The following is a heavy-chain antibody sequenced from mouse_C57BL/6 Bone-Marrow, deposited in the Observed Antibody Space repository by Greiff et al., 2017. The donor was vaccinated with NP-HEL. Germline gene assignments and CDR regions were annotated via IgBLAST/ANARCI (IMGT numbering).Heavy chain of an antibody. CDR2: ISSGSSTI. Sequence: EVKLVESGGGLVKPGGSLKLSCAASGFTFSDYGMHWVRQAPEKGLEWVAYISSGSSTIYYADTVKGRFTISRDNAKNTLFLQMTSLRSEDAAMYYCARPKYVSSYEGYAMDYWGQGTSVTVSS. CDR1: GFTFSDYG. V-gene: IGHV5-17*01. J-gene: IGHJ4*01. CDR3: ARPKYVSSYEGYAMDY. D-gene: IGHD1-1*01.